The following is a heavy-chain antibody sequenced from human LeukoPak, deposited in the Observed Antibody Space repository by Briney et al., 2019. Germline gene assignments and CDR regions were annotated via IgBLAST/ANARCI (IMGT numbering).Heavy chain of an antibody. J-gene: IGHJ4*02. CDR3: ARQRGYYYDSSGYLDY. Sequence: PSETLSLTCTVSGGSISSYYWSWIRQPPGKGLEWIGYIYYSGSTNYNPSLKSRVTISVDTSKNQFSLKLSSVTAADTAAYYCARQRGYYYDSSGYLDYWGQGTLVTVSS. CDR1: GGSISSYY. D-gene: IGHD3-22*01. CDR2: IYYSGST. V-gene: IGHV4-59*08.